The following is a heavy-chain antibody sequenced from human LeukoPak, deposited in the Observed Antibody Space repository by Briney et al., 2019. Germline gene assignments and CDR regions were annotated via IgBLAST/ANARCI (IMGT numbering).Heavy chain of an antibody. J-gene: IGHJ6*03. CDR1: GGSFSGYY. CDR2: INHSGST. Sequence: SETLSLTCAVYGGSFSGYYWSWIRQPPGKGLEWIGEINHSGSTNYNPSLKSRVTISVDTSKNQFSLKLSSVTAADTAVYYCARGIRYYGSGSYHYYYYMDVWGKGTTVTVSS. CDR3: ARGIRYYGSGSYHYYYYMDV. D-gene: IGHD3-10*01. V-gene: IGHV4-34*01.